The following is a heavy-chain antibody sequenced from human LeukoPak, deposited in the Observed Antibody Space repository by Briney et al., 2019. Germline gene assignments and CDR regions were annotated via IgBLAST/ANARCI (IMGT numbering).Heavy chain of an antibody. Sequence: ASVKVSCKASGYTFTGYYMHWVRQAPGQGIEWMGWINPNSGGTNYAQKFQGRVTITRDTSISTAYMELSRLRSDDTAVYYCARDLFGSWYLDYYYYYMDVWGKGTTVTVSS. V-gene: IGHV1-2*02. CDR2: INPNSGGT. CDR3: ARDLFGSWYLDYYYYYMDV. CDR1: GYTFTGYY. D-gene: IGHD6-13*01. J-gene: IGHJ6*03.